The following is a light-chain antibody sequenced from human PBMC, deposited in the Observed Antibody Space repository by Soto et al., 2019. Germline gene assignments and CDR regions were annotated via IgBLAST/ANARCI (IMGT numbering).Light chain of an antibody. CDR1: KSVSNNY. CDR3: QQYATSFS. CDR2: RAS. V-gene: IGKV3-20*01. J-gene: IGKJ2*03. Sequence: EIVLTQSPGTLSLSPGERATLSCRASKSVSNNYLAWYQQKPGQAPSLLIYRASSRATGIPDRFSGNGSGTDFTLAIRRLDPEDFAVYYCQQYATSFSFGQGTKLEI.